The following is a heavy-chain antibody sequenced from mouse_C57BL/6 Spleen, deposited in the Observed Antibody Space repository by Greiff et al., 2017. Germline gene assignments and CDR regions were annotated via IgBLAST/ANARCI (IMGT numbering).Heavy chain of an antibody. D-gene: IGHD2-4*01. V-gene: IGHV1S126*01. Sequence: VKLVESGAELVKPGASVKISCKASGYAFSSYWMNWVKQRPGKGLEWIGVIDPSDSYTNYNQKFKGKATLTVDTSSSTVYMQSSSLTSDDSSVYDVAREGDYDAAFAYWGQGTLVTVSA. J-gene: IGHJ3*01. CDR3: AREGDYDAAFAY. CDR2: IDPSDSYT. CDR1: GYAFSSYW.